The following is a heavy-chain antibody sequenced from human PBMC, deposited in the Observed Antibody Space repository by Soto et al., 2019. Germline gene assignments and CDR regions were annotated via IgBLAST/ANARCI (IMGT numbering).Heavy chain of an antibody. CDR1: GFSLSTIGVG. V-gene: IGHV2-5*01. D-gene: IGHD6-19*01. J-gene: IGHJ4*02. CDR2: IFWTDDQ. Sequence: QITLKESGPTQVKPTQTLTLTCTVSGFSLSTIGVGVVWIRQPPGQTLDLLALIFWTDDQRYSPSLRTRLTITKDTSKNQVVRTMTNMDPVDTATSYCAHTTGSSGGDIMDYWVQGTLVNV. CDR3: AHTTGSSGGDIMDY.